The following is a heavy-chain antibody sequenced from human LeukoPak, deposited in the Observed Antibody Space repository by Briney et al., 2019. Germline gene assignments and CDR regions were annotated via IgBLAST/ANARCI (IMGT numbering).Heavy chain of an antibody. Sequence: GGSLRLSCVGTGFTFSTYRMNWVRQAPGKGLEWVSSISSSSYIYYADSVKGRITISRDNAKNSLYLQMNSLRVEDTAVYYCARGKDVYFDYWGQGTLVTVSS. CDR1: GFTFSTYR. CDR2: ISSSSYI. CDR3: ARGKDVYFDY. V-gene: IGHV3-21*01. J-gene: IGHJ4*02.